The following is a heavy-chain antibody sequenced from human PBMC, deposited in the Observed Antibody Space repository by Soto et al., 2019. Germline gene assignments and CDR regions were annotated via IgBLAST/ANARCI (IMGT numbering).Heavy chain of an antibody. J-gene: IGHJ4*02. CDR3: ARDLDIAAAAYYFDY. CDR1: GFTFNRYP. CDR2: ISNDGGDK. Sequence: QVRLVESGGGVVQPGRSLRLSCAASGFTFNRYPMHWVRQAPGKGLEWVTVISNDGGDKHYADSVKGRFTIPRDNSKNTLFLQMNSLRAEDTAVYYCARDLDIAAAAYYFDYWGQGTLVTVSS. V-gene: IGHV3-30-3*01. D-gene: IGHD6-13*01.